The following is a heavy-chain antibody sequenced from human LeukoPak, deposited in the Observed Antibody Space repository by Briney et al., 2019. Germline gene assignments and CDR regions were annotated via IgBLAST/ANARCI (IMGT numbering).Heavy chain of an antibody. J-gene: IGHJ4*02. Sequence: GGALRLSCEASGVTFGSHAMYWVRQAPGKGLEWVAGIFGSGGSPHYADPVKGRVTISRDNYRNTVYLQINSLRAEDTAVYYCGKTTVGYSSGQKPAWPVDYWGQGTLVTVSS. D-gene: IGHD5-18*01. CDR2: IFGSGGSP. CDR1: GVTFGSHA. CDR3: GKTTVGYSSGQKPAWPVDY. V-gene: IGHV3-23*01.